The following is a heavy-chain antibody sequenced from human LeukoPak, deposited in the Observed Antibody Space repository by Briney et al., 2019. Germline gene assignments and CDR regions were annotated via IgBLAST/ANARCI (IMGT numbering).Heavy chain of an antibody. Sequence: GASVKVSCKASGYTFTSYGISWVRQAPGQGLEWMGWISAYNGNTNYAQKLQGRVTMTTDTSTSTAYMELRSLRSDDTAVYYCARVLQWVVAATHWFDPWGQGTLVTVSS. V-gene: IGHV1-18*01. D-gene: IGHD2-15*01. CDR1: GYTFTSYG. J-gene: IGHJ5*02. CDR3: ARVLQWVVAATHWFDP. CDR2: ISAYNGNT.